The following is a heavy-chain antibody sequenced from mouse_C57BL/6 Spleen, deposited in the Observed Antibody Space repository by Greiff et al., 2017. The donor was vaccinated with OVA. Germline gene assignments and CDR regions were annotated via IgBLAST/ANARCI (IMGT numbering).Heavy chain of an antibody. J-gene: IGHJ3*01. CDR2: INPNNGGT. CDR3: AEGGNDGNWFAY. Sequence: VQLQQSGPELVKPGASVKISCKASGYTFTDYYMNWVKQSHGKSLEWIGEINPNNGGTSYNQKFKGKATLTVDKSSSTAYMELRSLTSEDSAVYYCAEGGNDGNWFAYWGQGTLVTVSA. V-gene: IGHV1-26*01. D-gene: IGHD2-3*01. CDR1: GYTFTDYY.